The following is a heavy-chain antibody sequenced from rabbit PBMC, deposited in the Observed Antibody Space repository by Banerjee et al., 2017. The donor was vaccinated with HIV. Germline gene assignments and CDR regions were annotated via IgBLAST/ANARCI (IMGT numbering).Heavy chain of an antibody. Sequence: QEQLEESGGDLVKPEGSLTLTCTASGFSFSGSFWIWWVRQAPGKGLEYIGDVGTGGRTVYAPWAKGRFTISKTSWTTVTLQMTSLTAADTSTYFCARDLAGVTGWNFNLWGPGTLVTVS. CDR1: GFSFSGSFW. CDR3: ARDLAGVTGWNFNL. V-gene: IGHV1S45*01. J-gene: IGHJ4*01. D-gene: IGHD4-1*01. CDR2: DVGTGGRT.